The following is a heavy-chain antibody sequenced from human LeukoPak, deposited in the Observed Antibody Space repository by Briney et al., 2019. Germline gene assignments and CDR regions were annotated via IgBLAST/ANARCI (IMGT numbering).Heavy chain of an antibody. CDR2: INAGNGNT. CDR3: ARRPPYCSGTSCYTPFDY. D-gene: IGHD2-2*02. V-gene: IGHV1-3*01. J-gene: IGHJ4*02. CDR1: GYTFTSYA. Sequence: ASVKVSCKASGYTFTSYAMHWVRQAPGQRLEWMGWINAGNGNTKYSQKFQGRVTITRDTSASTAYMELSSLRSEDTAVYYCARRPPYCSGTSCYTPFDYWGQGTLVTVSS.